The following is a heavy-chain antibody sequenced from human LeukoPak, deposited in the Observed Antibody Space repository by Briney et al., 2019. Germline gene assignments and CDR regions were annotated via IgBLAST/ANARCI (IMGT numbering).Heavy chain of an antibody. CDR3: ARDRGNYYGSGKYFDY. Sequence: ASVKVSCKASGYTFTSYGISWVRQAPGQGLEWMGWISAYNGNTNYAQKLQGRVTMTTDTSTSTAYMELRSLRSDDTSVYYCARDRGNYYGSGKYFDYWGQGTLVTVSS. CDR2: ISAYNGNT. J-gene: IGHJ4*02. D-gene: IGHD3-10*01. CDR1: GYTFTSYG. V-gene: IGHV1-18*01.